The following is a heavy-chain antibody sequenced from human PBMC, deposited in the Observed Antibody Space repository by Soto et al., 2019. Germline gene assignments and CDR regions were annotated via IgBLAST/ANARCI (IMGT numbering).Heavy chain of an antibody. CDR3: ASGGAGSGPFTWELPDH. CDR2: IAPFSGDV. J-gene: IGHJ4*02. CDR1: GNTFSYRY. Sequence: QLQLVQSGAEVTKTGSSVTVSCQALGNTFSYRYLHWVRQAPGQALEWMGWIAPFSGDVHYAQMFQERVTITRDRAINTAYMRMSSLRAEDTAIYFCASGGAGSGPFTWELPDHWGQGTLVTVSS. D-gene: IGHD1-26*01. V-gene: IGHV1-45*02.